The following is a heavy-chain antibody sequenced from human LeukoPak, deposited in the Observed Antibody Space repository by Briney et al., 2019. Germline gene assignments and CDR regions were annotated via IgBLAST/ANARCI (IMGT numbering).Heavy chain of an antibody. CDR2: ISSSSSTI. D-gene: IGHD6-13*01. Sequence: GGSLRLSCAASGFTFSSYSMNWVRQAPWKGLEWVSYISSSSSTIHYADSVKGRFTISTDNAKNSLYLQMNSLRAEDTAVYYCARDRYSTFDYWGQGTLVTVSS. CDR1: GFTFSSYS. CDR3: ARDRYSTFDY. J-gene: IGHJ4*02. V-gene: IGHV3-48*01.